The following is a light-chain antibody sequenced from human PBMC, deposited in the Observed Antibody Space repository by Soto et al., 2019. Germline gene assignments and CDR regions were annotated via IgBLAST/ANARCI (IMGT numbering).Light chain of an antibody. V-gene: IGKV3-15*01. CDR3: HQYNHWPRT. CDR2: SAS. CDR1: QSISSN. Sequence: EIVLTQSPVTLSLSPGERATLSCRASQSISSNLAWYQQKPGQAPRLLIYSASTRAAGIPARFSGSGSETEFTLTISSLQSEDFAVYYCHQYNHWPRTFGQGTKVDIK. J-gene: IGKJ1*01.